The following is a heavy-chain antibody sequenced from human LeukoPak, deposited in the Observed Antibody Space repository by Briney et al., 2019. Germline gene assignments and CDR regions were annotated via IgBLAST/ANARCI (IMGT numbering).Heavy chain of an antibody. Sequence: PSETLSLTCTVPGGSISSGGYYWSWIRQHPGKGLEWIGYIYYSGSTYYNPSLKSRVTISVDTSKNQFSLKLTSVTAADTAVYYCARGTHSGSYFNDDWGQGTTVTVSS. CDR1: GGSISSGGYY. CDR3: ARGTHSGSYFNDD. CDR2: IYYSGST. J-gene: IGHJ6*02. D-gene: IGHD3-10*01. V-gene: IGHV4-31*03.